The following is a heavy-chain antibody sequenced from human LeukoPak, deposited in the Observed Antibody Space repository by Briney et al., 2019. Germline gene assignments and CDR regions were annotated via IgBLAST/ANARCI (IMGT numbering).Heavy chain of an antibody. CDR1: GFTFSRYA. CDR2: ITSHGDTT. J-gene: IGHJ3*01. CDR3: ARRGDPRDPFDL. Sequence: PGGSLRPSCAASGFTFSRYALHWVRQAPGKGLEYVSAITSHGDTTYYADSLKGRFTISRDNSKNTLYLQMGSLRPEDMAVYYCARRGDPRDPFDLWGQGTMVTVSS. D-gene: IGHD3-16*01. V-gene: IGHV3-64*02.